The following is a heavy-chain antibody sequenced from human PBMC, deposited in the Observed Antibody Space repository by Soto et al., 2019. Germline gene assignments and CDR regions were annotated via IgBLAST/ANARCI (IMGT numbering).Heavy chain of an antibody. Sequence: GGSVKVSCKASGGTFSSYAISWVRQAPGQGLEWMGWISPHKDDTYYAQRLQGRVTMTTDTSTSTAYMELRSLRSDDTAVYFCARDLDGSGSYYTNYWGQGTLVTVSS. CDR1: GGTFSSYA. CDR3: ARDLDGSGSYYTNY. J-gene: IGHJ4*02. D-gene: IGHD3-10*01. CDR2: ISPHKDDT. V-gene: IGHV1-18*01.